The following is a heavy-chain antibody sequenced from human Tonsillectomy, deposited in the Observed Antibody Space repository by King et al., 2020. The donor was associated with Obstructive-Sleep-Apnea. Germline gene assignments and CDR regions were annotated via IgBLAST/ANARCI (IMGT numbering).Heavy chain of an antibody. Sequence: VQLVESGGGLVQPGGSLRLSCAVSGFTFSNYWMSWARQAPGKGLEWVANIKRDGGEKYYGDSVKGRFTISRDNAKNSLYLQMNSLIAEDTAVYYCARDSRYSDAEGMDVWDQGTTVTVSS. V-gene: IGHV3-7*01. J-gene: IGHJ6*02. D-gene: IGHD1-1*01. CDR1: GFTFSNYW. CDR3: ARDSRYSDAEGMDV. CDR2: IKRDGGEK.